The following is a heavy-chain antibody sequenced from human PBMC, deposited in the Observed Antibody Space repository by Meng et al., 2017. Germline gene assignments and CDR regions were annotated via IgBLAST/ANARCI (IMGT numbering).Heavy chain of an antibody. J-gene: IGHJ5*02. CDR2: IIPIFGTA. CDR1: GGTFSSYA. D-gene: IGHD3-22*01. V-gene: IGHV1-69*06. CDR3: ARDPGEGYYESSGYYGNWFDP. Sequence: SVKVSCKASGGTFSSYAISWVRQAPGQGLEWMGGIIPIFGTANYAQKFQGRVTITADKSTSTAYMELSSLRSEDTAVYYCARDPGEGYYESSGYYGNWFDPWGQGTLVTVSS.